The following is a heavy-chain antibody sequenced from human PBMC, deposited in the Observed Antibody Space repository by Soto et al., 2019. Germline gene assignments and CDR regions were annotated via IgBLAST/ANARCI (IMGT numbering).Heavy chain of an antibody. CDR2: INAGNGNT. V-gene: IGHV1-3*01. Sequence: QVQLVQSGAEVKKPGASVKVSCKASGYTFTSYAMHWVRQAPGQRLERMGWINAGNGNTKYSQKFQGRVTITRDTSASTAYMELSSLRSEDTAVYYCARGFDSSGYLAIDYWGQGTLVTVSS. D-gene: IGHD3-22*01. CDR3: ARGFDSSGYLAIDY. CDR1: GYTFTSYA. J-gene: IGHJ4*02.